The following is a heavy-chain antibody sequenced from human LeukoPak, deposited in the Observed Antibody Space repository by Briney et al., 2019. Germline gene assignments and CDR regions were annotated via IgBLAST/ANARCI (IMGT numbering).Heavy chain of an antibody. V-gene: IGHV1-18*01. Sequence: GASVKVSCKASGGTFSSYAISWVRQAPGQGLEWMGWISAYNGNTNYAQKLQGRVTMTTDTSTSTAYMELRSLRSDDTAVYYCARLRHYYDSSGYHHDYWGQGTLVTVSS. J-gene: IGHJ4*02. CDR1: GGTFSSYA. CDR3: ARLRHYYDSSGYHHDY. CDR2: ISAYNGNT. D-gene: IGHD3-22*01.